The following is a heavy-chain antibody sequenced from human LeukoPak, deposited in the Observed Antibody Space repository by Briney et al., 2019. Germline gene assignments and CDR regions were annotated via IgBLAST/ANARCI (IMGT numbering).Heavy chain of an antibody. V-gene: IGHV1-2*02. CDR2: INPNSGGT. J-gene: IGHJ5*02. D-gene: IGHD2-15*01. Sequence: ASVKVSCKASGYTFTGYYMHWVRQAPGQGLEWMGWINPNSGGTNYAQKFQGRVTMTRDTSISTAYMELSRLRSDDTAVYYCARVVVVVAATGGVASRWFGPWGQGTLVTVSS. CDR1: GYTFTGYY. CDR3: ARVVVVVAATGGVASRWFGP.